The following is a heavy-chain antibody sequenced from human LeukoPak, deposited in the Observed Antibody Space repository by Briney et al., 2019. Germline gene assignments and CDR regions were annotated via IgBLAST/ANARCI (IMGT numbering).Heavy chain of an antibody. Sequence: SETLSLTCTVSGGSISSYYWSWIRQPPGKGLEWIGYIYYSGSTNYNPSLKSRVTISVDTSKNQFSLKLSSVTAADTAVYYCARFRIAAAESPYYYYYMDVWGKGTTVTVSS. CDR2: IYYSGST. V-gene: IGHV4-59*01. CDR3: ARFRIAAAESPYYYYYMDV. J-gene: IGHJ6*03. CDR1: GGSISSYY. D-gene: IGHD6-13*01.